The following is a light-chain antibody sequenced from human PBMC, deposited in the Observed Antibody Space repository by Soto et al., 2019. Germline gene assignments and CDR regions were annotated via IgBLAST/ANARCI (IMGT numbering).Light chain of an antibody. CDR2: AAS. V-gene: IGKV3-20*01. Sequence: EIVLTQSPGTLSLSPGERATLSCRASQSVSSYYLAWYQQKPCQAPRLLIYAASSRATGIPDRFSGGGSGTDFTLTISRREPEDFAVYYCQQCGSSPWTFGQGTKVEIK. J-gene: IGKJ1*01. CDR1: QSVSSYY. CDR3: QQCGSSPWT.